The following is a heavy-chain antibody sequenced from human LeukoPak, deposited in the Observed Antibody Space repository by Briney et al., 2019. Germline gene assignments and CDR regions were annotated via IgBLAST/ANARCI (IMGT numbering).Heavy chain of an antibody. CDR2: IYSGGNT. Sequence: GGSLRLSCAASGFTASSNYISWVRQAPGKGLEWVSVIYSGGNTYYADSVKGRFTISSDNSTNTLYLQMNSLRAEDTAVYYCAKTIVGVTNWFDPWGQGTLVTVSS. J-gene: IGHJ5*02. V-gene: IGHV3-53*01. CDR3: AKTIVGVTNWFDP. CDR1: GFTASSNY. D-gene: IGHD1-26*01.